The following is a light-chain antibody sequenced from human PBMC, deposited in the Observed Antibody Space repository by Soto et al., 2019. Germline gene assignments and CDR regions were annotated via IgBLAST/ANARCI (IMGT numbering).Light chain of an antibody. V-gene: IGKV1-12*01. CDR1: QSLSSA. CDR3: QQANSFPRT. CDR2: AAS. Sequence: DIQMTQSPSSVSASVGDRVTITCRASQSLSSAVGWYQQKPGEAPKLLIFAASNLRSGVPSRFSASGSGTDFTLTINSLQSEDFATYYCQQANSFPRTFGQGTKLEI. J-gene: IGKJ2*01.